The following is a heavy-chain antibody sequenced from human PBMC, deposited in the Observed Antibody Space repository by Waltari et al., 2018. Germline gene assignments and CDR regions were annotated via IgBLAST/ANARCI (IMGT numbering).Heavy chain of an antibody. J-gene: IGHJ3*01. Sequence: QLHLQESGPGLVKPSETLSLTCSVSGGSITNNRHYWGWIRQTPGKGLEWITTISYNGATFNNPSLKCRVTISGDTSKNQCSLNWSSVTAADTAVYYCATYIGASICTAAFDVWGRGAVVTVSS. V-gene: IGHV4-39*01. CDR2: ISYNGAT. D-gene: IGHD2-8*01. CDR1: GGSITNNRHY. CDR3: ATYIGASICTAAFDV.